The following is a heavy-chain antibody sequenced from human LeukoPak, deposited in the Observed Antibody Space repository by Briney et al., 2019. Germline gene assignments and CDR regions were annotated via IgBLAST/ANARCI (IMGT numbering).Heavy chain of an antibody. CDR1: GGTFSSYA. CDR3: ARDYYGSGSYPSSDNWFDP. CDR2: IIPIFGTA. V-gene: IGHV1-69*05. J-gene: IGHJ5*02. Sequence: SVKASCKASGGTFSSYAISWVRQAPGQGLEWMGGIIPIFGTANYAQKFQGRVTITTDESTSTAYMELSSLRSEDTAVYYCARDYYGSGSYPSSDNWFDPWGQGTLVTVSS. D-gene: IGHD3-10*01.